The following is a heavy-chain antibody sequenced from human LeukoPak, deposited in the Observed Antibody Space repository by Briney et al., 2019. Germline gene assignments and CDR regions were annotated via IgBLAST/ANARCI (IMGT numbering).Heavy chain of an antibody. CDR3: AKGIAGHSA. J-gene: IGHJ4*02. Sequence: GGSLRLSCEASGFTFDDYTMHWVRQIPGRGLEWVSLITWDGGNTQYADSVKGRFTISRDNRKNSLYLHLNSLRPEDSALYYCAKGIAGHSAWGQGTLVTVSS. D-gene: IGHD6-13*01. CDR2: ITWDGGNT. CDR1: GFTFDDYT. V-gene: IGHV3-43*01.